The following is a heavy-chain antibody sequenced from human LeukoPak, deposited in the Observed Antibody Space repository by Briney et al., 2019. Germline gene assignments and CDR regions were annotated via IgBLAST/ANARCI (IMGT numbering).Heavy chain of an antibody. CDR3: ASPDYGGNSAHY. Sequence: PSETLSLTCTVSGGSISSSSYYWGWIRQPPGKGLEWIGSIYYSGSTYYNPSLKSRVTISVDTSKNQFSLKLSSVTAADTAVYYCASPDYGGNSAHYWGQGTLVTVSS. CDR1: GGSISSSSYY. J-gene: IGHJ4*02. D-gene: IGHD4-23*01. CDR2: IYYSGST. V-gene: IGHV4-39*01.